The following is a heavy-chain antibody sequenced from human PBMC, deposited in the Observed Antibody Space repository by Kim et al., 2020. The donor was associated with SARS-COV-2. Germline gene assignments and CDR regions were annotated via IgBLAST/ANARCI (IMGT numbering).Heavy chain of an antibody. CDR3: ASGRFYYGSGSSTNWFDP. Sequence: SETLSLTCTVSGGSISSGGYYWSWIRQHPGKGLEWIGYIYYSGSTYYNPSLKSRVTISVGTSKNQFSLKLSSVTAADTAVYYCASGRFYYGSGSSTNWFDPWGQGTLVTVSS. J-gene: IGHJ5*02. D-gene: IGHD3-10*01. CDR1: GGSISSGGYY. V-gene: IGHV4-31*03. CDR2: IYYSGST.